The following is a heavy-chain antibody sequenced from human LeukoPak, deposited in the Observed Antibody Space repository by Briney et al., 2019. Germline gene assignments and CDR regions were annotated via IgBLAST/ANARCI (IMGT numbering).Heavy chain of an antibody. D-gene: IGHD1-26*01. J-gene: IGHJ3*02. Sequence: GGSLRLSCAAAGFTFSDYNMNWVRQAPGKAMEWVSSITSIGTYIFYADSVKGRFTSSRDNAKNSLYLQMNSLRVEDTAVYYCASWGSYDAFDIWGQGTMVTVSS. CDR1: GFTFSDYN. CDR2: ITSIGTYI. CDR3: ASWGSYDAFDI. V-gene: IGHV3-21*01.